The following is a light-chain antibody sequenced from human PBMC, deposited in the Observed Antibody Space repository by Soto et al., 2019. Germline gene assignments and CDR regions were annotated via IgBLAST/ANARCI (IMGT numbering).Light chain of an antibody. V-gene: IGLV2-18*02. Sequence: QSALTQPPSVSGSPGQSVAISCTGTSSEVGSYNRVSWYQQPPGAAPKLMIYEVSNRPSGVPDRFSGSKSGNTASLTISRLQAEDEADYYCNSYTGSSTYVFGTGTKLTVL. CDR1: SSEVGSYNR. J-gene: IGLJ1*01. CDR3: NSYTGSSTYV. CDR2: EVS.